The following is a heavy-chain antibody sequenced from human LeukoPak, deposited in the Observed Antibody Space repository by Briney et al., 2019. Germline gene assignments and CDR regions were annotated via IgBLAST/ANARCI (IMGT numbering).Heavy chain of an antibody. Sequence: PGGSLRLSCAASGLTVSSSYMSWVRQAPGKGLEWVSIIYNDGSTYYADSMKGRFTVSRDNSKNTLYLQMNSLRAEDTAVYYCARGKGGSSPFDHWGQGTLVTVSS. V-gene: IGHV3-53*01. CDR1: GLTVSSSY. J-gene: IGHJ4*02. D-gene: IGHD1-26*01. CDR2: IYNDGST. CDR3: ARGKGGSSPFDH.